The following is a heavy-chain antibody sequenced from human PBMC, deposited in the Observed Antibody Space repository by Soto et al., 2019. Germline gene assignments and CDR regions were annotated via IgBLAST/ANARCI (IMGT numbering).Heavy chain of an antibody. CDR3: ARVCDFWAFDP. D-gene: IGHD3-3*01. CDR1: GGTFSSYT. J-gene: IGHJ5*02. CDR2: IIPILGIA. V-gene: IGHV1-69*02. Sequence: SVKVSCKASGGTFSSYTISWVRQAPGQGLEWMGRIIPILGIANYAQKFQGRVTITADKSTSTAYMELSSLRSEDTAVYYCARVCDFWAFDPWGQGTLVTVSS.